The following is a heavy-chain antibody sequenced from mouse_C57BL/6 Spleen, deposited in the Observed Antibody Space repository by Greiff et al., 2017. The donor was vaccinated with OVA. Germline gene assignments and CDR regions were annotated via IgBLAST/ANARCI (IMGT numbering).Heavy chain of an antibody. J-gene: IGHJ2*01. CDR3: ARGVGTGGGYYFDY. D-gene: IGHD2-14*01. CDR2: IDPSDSYT. CDR1: GYTFTSYW. V-gene: IGHV1-69*01. Sequence: VQLQQPGAELVMPGASVKLSCKASGYTFTSYWMHWVKQRPGQGLEWIGEIDPSDSYTNYNQKFKGKSTLTVDKSSSTAYMQLSSLTSEDSAVYYCARGVGTGGGYYFDYWGQGTTLTVSS.